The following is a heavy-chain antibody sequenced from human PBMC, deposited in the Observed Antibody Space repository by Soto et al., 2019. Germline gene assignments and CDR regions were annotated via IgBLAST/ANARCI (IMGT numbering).Heavy chain of an antibody. D-gene: IGHD2-21*02. V-gene: IGHV4-59*01. CDR3: ARDRAYCGGDCYSGIIDNWFDP. Sequence: PWETLSLTCTVSGGSISSYYWSWIRQPPVKVLEWIGYIYYSGSTNYNPSLKSRVTISVDTSKNQFSLKLSSVTAADTAVYYCARDRAYCGGDCYSGIIDNWFDPWGQGTLVTVSS. CDR1: GGSISSYY. J-gene: IGHJ5*02. CDR2: IYYSGST.